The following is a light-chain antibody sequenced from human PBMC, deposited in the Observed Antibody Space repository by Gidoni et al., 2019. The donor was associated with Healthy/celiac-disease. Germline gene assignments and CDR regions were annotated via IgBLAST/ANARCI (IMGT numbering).Light chain of an antibody. J-gene: IGLJ2*01. CDR3: GTWDSSLSAVV. CDR1: SSNSGNNY. CDR2: DNT. Sequence: QSVLTQPPSGSAAPGQTVTISCSGSSSNSGNNYVSWYQQLPETAPKLLIYDNTKQPSVIPDRFSGSKSGTSATLGITGLQTGDEADYYGGTWDSSLSAVVFGGGTKLTVL. V-gene: IGLV1-51*01.